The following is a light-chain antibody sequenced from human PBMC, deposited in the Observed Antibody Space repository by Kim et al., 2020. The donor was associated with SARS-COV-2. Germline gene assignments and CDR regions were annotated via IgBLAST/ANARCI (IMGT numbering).Light chain of an antibody. V-gene: IGLV1-44*01. Sequence: ELTQPPSTSGTPGQRDTISCSGSSSNIGSNAVNWYQHLPGTAPKLLIYNNNQRPSGVPDRFSGSKSGTSASLAISGLQSEDEADYYCASWDDSLTVLFGTGTKVTVL. J-gene: IGLJ1*01. CDR1: SSNIGSNA. CDR3: ASWDDSLTVL. CDR2: NNN.